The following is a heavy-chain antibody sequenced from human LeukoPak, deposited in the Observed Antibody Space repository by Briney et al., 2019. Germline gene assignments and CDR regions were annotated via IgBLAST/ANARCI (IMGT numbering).Heavy chain of an antibody. J-gene: IGHJ6*02. CDR2: ISWNSGSI. V-gene: IGHV3-9*02. CDR3: AKDIGRGYSYGFAYYYYGMDV. CDR1: GFTSDDYA. Sequence: GGSLRLSCAASGFTSDDYAMHWVRQAPGKGLEWVSGISWNSGSIGYADSVKGRFTISRDNAKNSLYLQMNSLRAEDTALYYCAKDIGRGYSYGFAYYYYGMDVWGQGTTVTVSS. D-gene: IGHD5-18*01.